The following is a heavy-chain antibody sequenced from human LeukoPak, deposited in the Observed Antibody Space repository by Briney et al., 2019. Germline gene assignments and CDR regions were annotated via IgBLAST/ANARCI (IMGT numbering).Heavy chain of an antibody. CDR1: GYTFTSYD. Sequence: ASVKVSCKASGYTFTSYDINWVRQATGQGLEWMGWMNPNSGNTGYAQKFQGRVTMTRNTSISTAYMELSGLRSEDTAVYYCARVIYYDSSLPDYWGQGTLVTVSS. CDR3: ARVIYYDSSLPDY. CDR2: MNPNSGNT. D-gene: IGHD3-22*01. J-gene: IGHJ4*02. V-gene: IGHV1-8*01.